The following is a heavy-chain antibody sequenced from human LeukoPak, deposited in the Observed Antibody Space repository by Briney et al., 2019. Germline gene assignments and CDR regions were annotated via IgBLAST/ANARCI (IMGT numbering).Heavy chain of an antibody. V-gene: IGHV3-23*01. J-gene: IGHJ4*02. CDR3: GSSAPRIVGASKSLSD. D-gene: IGHD1-26*01. Sequence: GGSLRLSCAVSGFTFSSYAMSWVRQAPGKGLEWVSVISGSGGTTYYSDSVKGRFSISRDNSKNTLHLQMNSLRAEDTAVYYCGSSAPRIVGASKSLSDWGQGTLVTVSS. CDR1: GFTFSSYA. CDR2: ISGSGGTT.